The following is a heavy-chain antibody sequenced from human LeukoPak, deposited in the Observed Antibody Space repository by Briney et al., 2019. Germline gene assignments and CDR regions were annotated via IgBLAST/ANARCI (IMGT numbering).Heavy chain of an antibody. Sequence: GGSLRLSCAASGFTFSDFWMSWVRQAPGKGLEWVADINQDESENYYVDSMRGRFTISRDNAENSLYLQMNSLRAEDTAVYYCARDQRLICSSTSCYDGPYYYYMDVWGKGTTVTVSS. J-gene: IGHJ6*03. V-gene: IGHV3-7*01. D-gene: IGHD2-2*01. CDR1: GFTFSDFW. CDR3: ARDQRLICSSTSCYDGPYYYYMDV. CDR2: INQDESEN.